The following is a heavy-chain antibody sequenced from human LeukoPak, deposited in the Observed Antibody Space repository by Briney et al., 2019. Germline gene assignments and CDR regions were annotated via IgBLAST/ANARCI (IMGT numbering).Heavy chain of an antibody. Sequence: ASVKVSCKASGYTFTGYDINWVRQATGQGLEWMGWMNPKSGNTGYTQNFQGRITMTRDNSITTAYMELSSLRSEDTAVYYCARGPPPHCSGGSCYSWGFVGHWGQGTLVAVSS. D-gene: IGHD2-15*01. V-gene: IGHV1-8*01. CDR3: ARGPPPHCSGGSCYSWGFVGH. J-gene: IGHJ4*02. CDR2: MNPKSGNT. CDR1: GYTFTGYD.